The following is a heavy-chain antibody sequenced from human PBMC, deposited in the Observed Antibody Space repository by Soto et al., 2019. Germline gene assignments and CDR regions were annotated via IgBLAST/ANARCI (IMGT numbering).Heavy chain of an antibody. Sequence: KGMEWVAVISYDGSNKYYADSVKGRISIARDNSKNKLYLQMNSLRAEDTAVYYCAKYWDIVVVTAIRYGMDVWGQGTTVSVSS. CDR3: AKYWDIVVVTAIRYGMDV. J-gene: IGHJ6*02. CDR2: ISYDGSNK. D-gene: IGHD2-21*02. V-gene: IGHV3-30*18.